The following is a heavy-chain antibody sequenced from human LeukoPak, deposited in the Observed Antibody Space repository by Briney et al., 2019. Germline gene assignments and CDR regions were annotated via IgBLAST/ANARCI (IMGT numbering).Heavy chain of an antibody. D-gene: IGHD1-1*01. CDR1: GGSISSYY. V-gene: IGHV4-59*01. J-gene: IGHJ1*01. CDR3: ARDLPTGTTGRGREWRAFDI. CDR2: IYYSGST. Sequence: PSETLSLICTVSGGSISSYYWSWIRQPPGKGLEWIGYIYYSGSTNYNPSLKSRVTISVDTSKNQFSLKLSSVTAADTAVYYCARDLPTGTTGRGREWRAFDIWGQGTLVTVSS.